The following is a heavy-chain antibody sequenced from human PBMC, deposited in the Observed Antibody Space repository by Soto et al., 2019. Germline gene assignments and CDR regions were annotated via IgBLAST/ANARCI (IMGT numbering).Heavy chain of an antibody. CDR3: ARRSLGDVSFDY. D-gene: IGHD1-26*01. CDR1: GFSFSSYS. J-gene: IGHJ4*02. Sequence: GGSLRLSCAASGFSFSSYSMNWVRQAPGKGLEWVSSIGSTASYIYYADSVKGRFTISRDNAKNSLFLQMSSLTAEDSAVYYCARRSLGDVSFDYWGQGTPVTVSS. CDR2: IGSTASYI. V-gene: IGHV3-21*01.